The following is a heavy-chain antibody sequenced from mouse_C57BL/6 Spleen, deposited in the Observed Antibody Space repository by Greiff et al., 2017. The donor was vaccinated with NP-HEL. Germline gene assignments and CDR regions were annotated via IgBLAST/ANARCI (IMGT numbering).Heavy chain of an antibody. V-gene: IGHV1-80*01. CDR2: IYPGDGDT. D-gene: IGHD1-1*01. CDR3: ARPDYYGSSYGYFDV. CDR1: GYAFSSYW. J-gene: IGHJ1*03. Sequence: QVQLKESGAELVKPGASVKISCKASGYAFSSYWMNWVKQRPGKGLEWIGQIYPGDGDTNYNGKFKGKATLTADKSSSTAYMQLSSLTSEDSAVYFCARPDYYGSSYGYFDVWGTGTTVTVSS.